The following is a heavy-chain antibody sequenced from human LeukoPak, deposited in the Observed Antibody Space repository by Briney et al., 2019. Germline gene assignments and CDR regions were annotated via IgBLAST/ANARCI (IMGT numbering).Heavy chain of an antibody. Sequence: GGSLRLSCAASGFTFSDYYMSWIRQAPGKGLEWVSYISSSGSTIYYADSVKGRFTISRDNSKNTLYLQMGSLRAEDMAVYYCARDSDAGGWSELDCWGQGTLVTVSS. CDR1: GFTFSDYY. D-gene: IGHD2-15*01. J-gene: IGHJ4*02. CDR3: ARDSDAGGWSELDC. CDR2: ISSSGSTI. V-gene: IGHV3-11*04.